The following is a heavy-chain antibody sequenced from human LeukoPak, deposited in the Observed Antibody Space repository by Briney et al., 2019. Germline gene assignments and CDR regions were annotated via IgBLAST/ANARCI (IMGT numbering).Heavy chain of an antibody. J-gene: IGHJ4*02. CDR2: IYYSGST. CDR1: GGSISSGGYS. Sequence: SETLSLTCTVSGGSISSGGYSWSWIRQHPGKGLESMGYIYYSGSTYYNPSLKSRVTISVDTSKNQFSLKLSSVTAADTAVYYCARARPDIVVVPATNRFDYWGQGTLVTVSS. CDR3: ARARPDIVVVPATNRFDY. V-gene: IGHV4-31*03. D-gene: IGHD2-2*01.